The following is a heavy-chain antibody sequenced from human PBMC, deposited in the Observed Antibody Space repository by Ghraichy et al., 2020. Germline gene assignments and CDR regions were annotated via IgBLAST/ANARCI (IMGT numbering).Heavy chain of an antibody. CDR2: ISSSGSTI. CDR1: GFTFSSYE. Sequence: GGSLRLSCAASGFTFSSYEMNWVRQAPGKGLEWVSYISSSGSTIYYADSVKGRFTISRDNAKNSLYLQMNSLRAEDTAVYYCARDGYYYDSSGYYWSAFDIWGQGTMVTVSS. D-gene: IGHD3-22*01. J-gene: IGHJ3*02. CDR3: ARDGYYYDSSGYYWSAFDI. V-gene: IGHV3-48*03.